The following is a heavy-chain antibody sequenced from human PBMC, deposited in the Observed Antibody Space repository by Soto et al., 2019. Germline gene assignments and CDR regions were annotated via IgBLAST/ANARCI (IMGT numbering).Heavy chain of an antibody. CDR2: IYYSGST. Sequence: PSETLSLTCTVSGGSISSGGYYWSWIRQHPGKGLEWIGYIYYSGSTYYNPSLKSRVTISVDTSKNQFSLKLSSVTAADTAVYYCARGYCSSTSCHPRYYYYYYMDVWGKGTTVTVSS. D-gene: IGHD2-2*01. V-gene: IGHV4-31*03. CDR1: GGSISSGGYY. J-gene: IGHJ6*03. CDR3: ARGYCSSTSCHPRYYYYYYMDV.